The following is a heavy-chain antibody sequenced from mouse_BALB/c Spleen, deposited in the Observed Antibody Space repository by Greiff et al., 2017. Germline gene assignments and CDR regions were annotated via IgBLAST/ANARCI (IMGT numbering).Heavy chain of an antibody. V-gene: IGHV5-12-2*01. CDR2: ISNGGGST. D-gene: IGHD2-14*01. CDR3: ARRGDYRYAFDY. J-gene: IGHJ2*01. CDR1: GFTFSSYT. Sequence: DVKLVESGGGLVQPGGSLKLSCAASGFTFSSYTMSWVRQTPEKRLEWVAYISNGGGSTYYPDTVKGRFTISRDNAKNTLYLQMSSLKSEDTAMYYCARRGDYRYAFDYWGQGTTLTVSS.